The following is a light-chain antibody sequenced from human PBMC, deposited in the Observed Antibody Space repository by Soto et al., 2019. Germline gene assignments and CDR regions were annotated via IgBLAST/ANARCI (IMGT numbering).Light chain of an antibody. V-gene: IGLV2-14*03. Sequence: QSVLTQPASVSGSPGQTITISCTGTTSDIGGYDYVSWYQQHPGKAPKLFIYDVSNRPSGVSIRFSGSKSGNTASLTISGLQAEDEADYYCSSYTDFSTVVFGGGTKL. J-gene: IGLJ2*01. CDR2: DVS. CDR3: SSYTDFSTVV. CDR1: TSDIGGYDY.